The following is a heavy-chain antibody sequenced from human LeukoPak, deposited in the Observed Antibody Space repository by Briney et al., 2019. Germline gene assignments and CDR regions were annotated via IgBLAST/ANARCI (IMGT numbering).Heavy chain of an antibody. CDR1: GFTVSSNY. D-gene: IGHD6-19*01. V-gene: IGHV4-34*01. Sequence: GSLRLSCAASGFTVSSNYMSWVRQAPGKGLEWIGEINHSGSTNYNPSLKSRVTISVDTSKNQFSLKLSSVTAADTAVYYCARGQRSGWYLGYFDYWGQGTLVTVSS. J-gene: IGHJ4*02. CDR3: ARGQRSGWYLGYFDY. CDR2: INHSGST.